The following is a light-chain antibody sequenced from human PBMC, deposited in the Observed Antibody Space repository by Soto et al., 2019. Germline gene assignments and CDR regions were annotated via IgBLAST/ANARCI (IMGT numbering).Light chain of an antibody. J-gene: IGLJ1*01. CDR1: SSNIGNNG. Sequence: QSVLTQPPSVSEAPRQRVTISCSGSSSNIGNNGVNWYQQLPGKAPKLLIYYDDLKPSWGSDRFSASKTGTSASLATSGLQSDDEADYYCATWDDILNAYVFGRGTKLTVL. CDR3: ATWDDILNAYV. CDR2: YDD. V-gene: IGLV1-36*01.